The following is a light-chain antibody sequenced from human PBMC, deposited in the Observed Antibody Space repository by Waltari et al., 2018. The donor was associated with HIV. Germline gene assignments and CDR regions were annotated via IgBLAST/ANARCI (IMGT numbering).Light chain of an antibody. CDR2: KSD. CDR1: RSNIGDNT. J-gene: IGLJ3*02. Sequence: QSVLTQPPSASGTPGQRVTISCPGGRSNIGDNTVNWYQHLPGSAPKLLIYKSDQRPSGVPDRFSGSKSDTSASLAISGLQSEDEADYYCATWDDSLNGRVFGGGTKLTVL. CDR3: ATWDDSLNGRV. V-gene: IGLV1-44*01.